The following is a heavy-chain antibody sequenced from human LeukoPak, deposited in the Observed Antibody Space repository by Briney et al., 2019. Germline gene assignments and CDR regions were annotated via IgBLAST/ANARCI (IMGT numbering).Heavy chain of an antibody. V-gene: IGHV3-21*01. CDR2: ISVRSNYR. Sequence: GGSLTLSCAASGYTFSDFSVNWVRQAPGKGLEWVPSISVRSNYRYYADSVRGRFTISRDDARDSLFLQMNSLRAEDTAVYFCVRLRRNNDRSGYYYYYDYWGQGELVPVSS. CDR3: VRLRRNNDRSGYYYYYDY. CDR1: GYTFSDFS. J-gene: IGHJ4*02. D-gene: IGHD3-22*01.